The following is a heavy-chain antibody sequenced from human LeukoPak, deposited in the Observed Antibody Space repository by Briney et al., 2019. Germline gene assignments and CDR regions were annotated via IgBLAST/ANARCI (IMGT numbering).Heavy chain of an antibody. CDR3: VTEVTIAVTGNDY. CDR1: GFTFSGFW. Sequence: GGSLRLSCAVSGFTFSGFWMSWSRQAPGKGLEWVASINSDGSEGYYADVVRGRFTISRDNAKNSLYLQINSLRAEDTAVYYCVTEVTIAVTGNDYWGQGSLVTVSS. J-gene: IGHJ4*02. CDR2: INSDGSEG. D-gene: IGHD6-19*01. V-gene: IGHV3-7*03.